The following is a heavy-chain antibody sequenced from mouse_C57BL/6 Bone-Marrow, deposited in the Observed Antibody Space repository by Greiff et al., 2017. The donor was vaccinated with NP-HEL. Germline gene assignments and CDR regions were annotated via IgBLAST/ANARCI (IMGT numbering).Heavy chain of an antibody. CDR3: ARGDYSNYVYAMDY. CDR2: IHPNSGST. V-gene: IGHV1-64*01. CDR1: GYTFTSYW. Sequence: QVQLQQPGAELVKPGASVKLSCKASGYTFTSYWMHWVKQRPGQGLEWIGMIHPNSGSTNYNEKFKSKATLTVDKSSSTAYMQLSSLTSEDSAVYYCARGDYSNYVYAMDYWGQGTSVTVSS. D-gene: IGHD2-5*01. J-gene: IGHJ4*01.